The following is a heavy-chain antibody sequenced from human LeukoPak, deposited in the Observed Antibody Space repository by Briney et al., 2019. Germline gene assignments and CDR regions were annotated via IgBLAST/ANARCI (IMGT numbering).Heavy chain of an antibody. Sequence: SETLSLTCAVCGRSITGYYWSWIRQTPGRGLEWVGETHYTGATSYNPSLKSRATISTDTSKNQFSLRLSSVTAADTALYYCARSRGVPAAILPRRNWFDPWGQGTLVTVSS. CDR2: THYTGAT. D-gene: IGHD2-2*01. V-gene: IGHV4-34*01. CDR3: ARSRGVPAAILPRRNWFDP. CDR1: GRSITGYY. J-gene: IGHJ5*02.